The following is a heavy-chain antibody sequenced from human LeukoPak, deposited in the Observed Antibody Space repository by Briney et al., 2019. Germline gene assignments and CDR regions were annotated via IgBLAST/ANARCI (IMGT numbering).Heavy chain of an antibody. J-gene: IGHJ6*03. V-gene: IGHV5-51*01. Sequence: GESLKSFCRGAGYSFTSCWVGWVRQMAGEGRVWWGISYPGDSDTRYGASFQGQITISADKSISTAYLQWSSLKASDTALYYCARHRRARYCTNGVCSYYYYYTDVWGKGTTVTVSS. CDR2: SYPGDSDT. CDR1: GYSFTSCW. D-gene: IGHD2-8*01. CDR3: ARHRRARYCTNGVCSYYYYYTDV.